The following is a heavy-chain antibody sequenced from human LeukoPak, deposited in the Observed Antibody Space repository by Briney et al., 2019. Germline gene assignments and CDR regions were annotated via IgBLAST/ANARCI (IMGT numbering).Heavy chain of an antibody. J-gene: IGHJ4*02. D-gene: IGHD6-13*01. Sequence: SETLSLTCTVSGGSISSGGYSWSWIRQHPGKGLEWIGYIYYSRSTYYNPSLKSRVTISVDTSKNQFSLKLSSVTAADTAVYYCVRCSSSSYYFDYWGQGTLVTVSS. CDR2: IYYSRST. CDR3: VRCSSSSYYFDY. CDR1: GGSISSGGYS. V-gene: IGHV4-31*03.